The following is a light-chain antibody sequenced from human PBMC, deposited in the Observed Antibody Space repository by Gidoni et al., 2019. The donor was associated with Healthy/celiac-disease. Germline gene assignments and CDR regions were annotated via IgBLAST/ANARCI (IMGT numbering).Light chain of an antibody. Sequence: DTQMTQSSSTLSASVGDRDTITSRARQSISSWLPWYQQKPGKATKLLIYKASSLESGAPSRCSGSGAGTEFTLTISSLQPDDFTTYYCQQYNRYPITFGQGTRLEIK. CDR2: KAS. CDR1: QSISSW. CDR3: QQYNRYPIT. V-gene: IGKV1-5*03. J-gene: IGKJ5*01.